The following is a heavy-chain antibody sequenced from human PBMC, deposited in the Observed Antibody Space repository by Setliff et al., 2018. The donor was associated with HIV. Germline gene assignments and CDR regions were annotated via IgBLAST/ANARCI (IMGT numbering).Heavy chain of an antibody. D-gene: IGHD3-3*01. V-gene: IGHV1-69*06. Sequence: SVKVSCKASGGTFNSYAINWVRQAPGQGLEWMGGIITIFGTTNYAQKFQGRVTITADKSTSTAYMELSSLRSEDTAVYYCARDPGEGGGGFLEWTIGYYYYMDVWGKGTTVTVSS. CDR2: IITIFGTT. CDR3: ARDPGEGGGGFLEWTIGYYYYMDV. CDR1: GGTFNSYA. J-gene: IGHJ6*03.